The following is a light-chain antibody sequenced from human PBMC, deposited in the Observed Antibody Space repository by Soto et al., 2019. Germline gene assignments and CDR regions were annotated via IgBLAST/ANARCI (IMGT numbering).Light chain of an antibody. CDR3: QQYGSSRT. J-gene: IGKJ1*01. CDR1: QSISTK. Sequence: EIVMTQSPATLSMSPGARATLSCRASQSISTKVAWYQQKPGQAPRLLIYGASNRATGIPDRFSGSGSGTDFTLTISRLEPEDFAVYYCQQYGSSRTFGQGTKVDIK. V-gene: IGKV3-20*01. CDR2: GAS.